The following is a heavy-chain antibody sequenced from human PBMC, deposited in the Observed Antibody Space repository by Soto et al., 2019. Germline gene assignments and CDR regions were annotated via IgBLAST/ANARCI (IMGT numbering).Heavy chain of an antibody. CDR1: RGTFSSYA. Sequence: SVKVSCKASRGTFSSYAISWVRQAPGQGLEWMGGIIPIFGTANYAQKFQGRVTITAGESTSTAYMELSSLRSEDTAVYYCARALEEIVVVPAAPTNYGMDVWGQGTTVTVSS. CDR2: IIPIFGTA. J-gene: IGHJ6*02. CDR3: ARALEEIVVVPAAPTNYGMDV. V-gene: IGHV1-69*13. D-gene: IGHD2-2*01.